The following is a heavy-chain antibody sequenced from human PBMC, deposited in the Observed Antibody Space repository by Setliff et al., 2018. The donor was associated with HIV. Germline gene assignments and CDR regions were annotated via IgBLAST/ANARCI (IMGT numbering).Heavy chain of an antibody. CDR1: GMSFSNAW. CDR3: AKTLPYYDSSGPFDY. J-gene: IGHJ4*02. Sequence: PGGSLRLSCAASGMSFSNAWMSWVRQVPGKGLEWLGRIKSKENGETIDYGAPVKGRVTISRDDSKNTLYLQMNSLRAEDTAVYYCAKTLPYYDSSGPFDYWGQGTLVTVSS. CDR2: IKSKENGETI. D-gene: IGHD3-22*01. V-gene: IGHV3-15*01.